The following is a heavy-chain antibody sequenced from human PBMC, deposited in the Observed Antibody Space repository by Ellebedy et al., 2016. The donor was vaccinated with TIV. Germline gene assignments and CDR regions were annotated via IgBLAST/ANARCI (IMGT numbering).Heavy chain of an antibody. V-gene: IGHV1-2*02. D-gene: IGHD3-9*01. CDR2: INPNSGGT. CDR1: GYTFTGYY. CDR3: ARDRDYDILTGYSDFFDY. Sequence: AASVKVSCKASGYTFTGYYMEWVRQAPGQGLEWMGWINPNSGGTNYGQKFQGRVTMTRDTSISPAYMELNSLRSDDTAVYYCARDRDYDILTGYSDFFDYWGQGTLVTVSS. J-gene: IGHJ4*02.